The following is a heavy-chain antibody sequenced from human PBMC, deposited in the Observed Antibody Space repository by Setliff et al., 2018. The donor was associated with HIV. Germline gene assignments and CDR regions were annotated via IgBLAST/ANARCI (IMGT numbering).Heavy chain of an antibody. Sequence: GASVKVSCKASGGAFSSYALSWVRQAPGQGLEWMGGIIPIFGTANYAQKFQGRVTITTDESTSTAYMELSSLRSDDTAVYYCTIGYGEYEGWFDPWGQGTLVTVSS. CDR1: GGAFSSYA. CDR3: TIGYGEYEGWFDP. J-gene: IGHJ5*02. V-gene: IGHV1-69*05. CDR2: IIPIFGTA. D-gene: IGHD4-17*01.